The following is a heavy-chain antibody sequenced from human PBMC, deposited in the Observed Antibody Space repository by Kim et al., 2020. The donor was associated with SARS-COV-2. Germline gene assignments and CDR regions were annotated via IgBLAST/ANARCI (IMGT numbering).Heavy chain of an antibody. CDR1: GGSISSAHYY. J-gene: IGHJ4*02. CDR3: ARHGTITFGEVIVIPEGYFDY. D-gene: IGHD3-16*02. Sequence: SETLSLTCTVSGGSISSAHYYWGWIRQPPGKGLEWIGSVYYSGSTYYNPSLMSRVTIYLDTSKNQFSLKVNSVTAADTAIYYCARHGTITFGEVIVIPEGYFDYWGQGTLVTVSS. CDR2: VYYSGST. V-gene: IGHV4-39*01.